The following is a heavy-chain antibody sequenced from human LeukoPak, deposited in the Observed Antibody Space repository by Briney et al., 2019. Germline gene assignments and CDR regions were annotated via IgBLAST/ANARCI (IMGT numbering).Heavy chain of an antibody. CDR3: ARPLWERRSWFDP. J-gene: IGHJ5*02. CDR2: IYPSGST. Sequence: SETLSLTCTVSGYSISSGYYWGWIRQPPGKGLEWIGSIYPSGSTYYYPSLKSRVTISLDTSKNQFSLKLSSVTAADTAVYYCARPLWERRSWFDPWGQGTLVTVSS. CDR1: GYSISSGYY. D-gene: IGHD1-1*01. V-gene: IGHV4-38-2*02.